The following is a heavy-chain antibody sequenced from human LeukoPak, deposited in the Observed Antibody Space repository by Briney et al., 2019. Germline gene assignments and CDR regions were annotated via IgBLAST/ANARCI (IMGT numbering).Heavy chain of an antibody. J-gene: IGHJ3*02. CDR2: IYSGGNT. V-gene: IGHV3-53*01. Sequence: GGSLRLSCAASGFTVNTNYISWVRQAPGKGLEWVSIIYSGGNTYYADSVKGRFTISRDNSKNTLYLQMNTLRVEDTAMYYCTRYWGSGNAFDIWGQGTMVTVSS. CDR1: GFTVNTNY. D-gene: IGHD7-27*01. CDR3: TRYWGSGNAFDI.